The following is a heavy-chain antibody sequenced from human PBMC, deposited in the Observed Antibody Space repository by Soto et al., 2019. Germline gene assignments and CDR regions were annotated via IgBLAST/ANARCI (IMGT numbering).Heavy chain of an antibody. CDR2: ISAYNGNT. CDR3: ARTLPPIDY. V-gene: IGHV1-18*01. CDR1: GYTFTSYG. D-gene: IGHD1-26*01. J-gene: IGHJ4*02. Sequence: QVQLVQSGAEVKKPGASVKVSCKASGYTFTSYGISWVRQAPGQGLEWMGWISAYNGNTHYAQKLQGRVTMXXXXXXXXXXXXXXXXXXDDTAVYYCARTLPPIDYWGQGTLVTVSS.